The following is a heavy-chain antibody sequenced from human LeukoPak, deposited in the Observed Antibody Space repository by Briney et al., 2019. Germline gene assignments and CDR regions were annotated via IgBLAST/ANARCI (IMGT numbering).Heavy chain of an antibody. D-gene: IGHD4-11*01. J-gene: IGHJ4*02. CDR3: AKRDYSNYDLDY. CDR1: GFTFSSYA. V-gene: IGHV3-23*01. Sequence: GGSLRLSCAASGFTFSSYAMSRVRQAPGKGLEWVSGISGSGGSTYYADSVKGRFTISRDNSKNTLNLQMNSLRAEDTAVYYCAKRDYSNYDLDYWGQGTQVTVSS. CDR2: ISGSGGST.